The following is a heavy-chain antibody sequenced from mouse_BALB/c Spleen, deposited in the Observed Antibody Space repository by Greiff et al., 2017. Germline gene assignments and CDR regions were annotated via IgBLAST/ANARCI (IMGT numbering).Heavy chain of an antibody. Sequence: EVQVVESGGGLVQPGGSRKLSCAASGFTFSSFGMHWVRQAPEKGLEWVAYISSGSSTIYYADTVKGRFTISRDNPKNTLFLQMTSLRSEDTAMYYCARAHYYGSSYWGQGTTLTVSS. D-gene: IGHD1-1*01. J-gene: IGHJ2*01. V-gene: IGHV5-17*02. CDR3: ARAHYYGSSY. CDR2: ISSGSSTI. CDR1: GFTFSSFG.